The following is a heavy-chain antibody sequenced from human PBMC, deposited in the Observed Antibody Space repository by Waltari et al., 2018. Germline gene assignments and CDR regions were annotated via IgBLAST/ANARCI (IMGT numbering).Heavy chain of an antibody. CDR3: ARDAHYYGSGSYDPC. CDR1: GGSISSMSSY. CDR2: IYYSGST. Sequence: QLQLQESGPGLVKPSETLSLTCPVSGGSISSMSSYWGWIRQPPGKGLEWIGSIYYSGSTYYNPSLKSRVTISVDTSKNQFSLKLSSVTAADTAVYYCARDAHYYGSGSYDPCWGQGTLVTVSS. D-gene: IGHD3-10*01. V-gene: IGHV4-39*07. J-gene: IGHJ4*02.